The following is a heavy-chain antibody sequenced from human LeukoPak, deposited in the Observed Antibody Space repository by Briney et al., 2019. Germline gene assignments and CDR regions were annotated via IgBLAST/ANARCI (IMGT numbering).Heavy chain of an antibody. CDR1: GFTFRSYE. J-gene: IGHJ4*02. V-gene: IGHV3-48*03. CDR3: ARDRVSYSD. D-gene: IGHD1-26*01. CDR2: VSSCGSTI. Sequence: GGSLTLSCAASGFTFRSYEMRWLGRAPAREGQGVSFVSSCGSTIHYAPFLKGRFTISRDNAKNSVYLQMSSLRAEDTGVYYCARDRVSYSDGGQGTLVTVP.